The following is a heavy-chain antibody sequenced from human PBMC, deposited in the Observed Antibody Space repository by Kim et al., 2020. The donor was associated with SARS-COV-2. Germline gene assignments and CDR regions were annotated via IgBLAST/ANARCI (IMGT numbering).Heavy chain of an antibody. CDR2: IIPILGIA. CDR3: ARQGIEQQLVLAY. CDR1: GGTFSSYA. V-gene: IGHV1-69*04. J-gene: IGHJ4*02. Sequence: SVKVSCKASGGTFSSYAISWVRQAPGQGLEWMGRIIPILGIANYAQKFQGRVTITADKSTSTAYMELSSLRSEDTAVYYCARQGIEQQLVLAYWGQGTLVTVSS. D-gene: IGHD6-13*01.